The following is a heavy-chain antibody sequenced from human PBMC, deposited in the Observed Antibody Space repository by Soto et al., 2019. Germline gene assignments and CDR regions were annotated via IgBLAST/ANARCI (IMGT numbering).Heavy chain of an antibody. CDR1: GASISGFY. Sequence: NPSETLSLTCTVSGASISGFYWSWIRKSAGKGLEWIGRIYATGTTDYNPSLKSRVMMSVDTSKKQFSLKLRSVTAADTAVYYCVRAGKKNLRDWFDTWGQGISVTVSS. CDR3: VRAGKKNLRDWFDT. D-gene: IGHD1-1*01. J-gene: IGHJ5*02. V-gene: IGHV4-4*07. CDR2: IYATGTT.